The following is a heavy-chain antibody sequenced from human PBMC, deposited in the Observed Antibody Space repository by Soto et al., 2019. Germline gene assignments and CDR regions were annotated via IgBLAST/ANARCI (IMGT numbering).Heavy chain of an antibody. V-gene: IGHV3-64*01. CDR2: ISRRGDTT. CDR3: ARGQEPNWDFYQYFGLDV. CDR1: GFIFVSYA. J-gene: IGHJ6*02. Sequence: GGSLRLSCTASGFIFVSYAMHWVRQVPGKGLEYVSGISRRGDTTFYAKSVKDRFTISRDNSKNTLYLQLGSLRDEDMAIYYCARGQEPNWDFYQYFGLDVWGQGTTVTVSS. D-gene: IGHD3-9*01.